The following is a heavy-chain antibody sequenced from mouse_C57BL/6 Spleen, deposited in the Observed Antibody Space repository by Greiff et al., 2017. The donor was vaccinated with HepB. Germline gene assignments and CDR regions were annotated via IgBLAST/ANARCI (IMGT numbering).Heavy chain of an antibody. V-gene: IGHV5-9*01. Sequence: EVKLMESGGGLVKPGGSLKLSCAASGFTFSSYTMSWVRQTPEKRLEWVANISGGGGNPYYPDSVKGRFTISRDNAKNTRYLQMSSLRSEDTALYYWARQRSFITTEVDYWGQGTTLTVSS. D-gene: IGHD1-1*01. CDR2: ISGGGGNP. CDR3: ARQRSFITTEVDY. J-gene: IGHJ2*01. CDR1: GFTFSSYT.